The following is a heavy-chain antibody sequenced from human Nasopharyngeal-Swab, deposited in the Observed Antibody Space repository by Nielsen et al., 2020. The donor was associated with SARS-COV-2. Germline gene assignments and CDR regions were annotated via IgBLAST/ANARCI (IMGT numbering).Heavy chain of an antibody. D-gene: IGHD3-3*01. J-gene: IGHJ4*02. CDR2: IHHSGST. V-gene: IGHV4-34*01. Sequence: SETLSLTCAVYGGSFSGYYWSWIRQPPGKGLEWIGEIHHSGSTDYNPSLKSRVTISVDTSKNQSSLKLSSVTAADTAVFYCARGPVRYDFWSGYYCGFDYWGQGTLVTVSS. CDR1: GGSFSGYY. CDR3: ARGPVRYDFWSGYYCGFDY.